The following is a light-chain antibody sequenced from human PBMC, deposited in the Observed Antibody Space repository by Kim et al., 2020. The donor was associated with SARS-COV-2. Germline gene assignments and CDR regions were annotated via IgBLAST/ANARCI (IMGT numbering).Light chain of an antibody. J-gene: IGLJ2*01. CDR2: QDS. CDR3: QAWDSSTGVL. Sequence: SYELTQPPSVSVSPGQTASITCSGDKLGDKYACWYQQKPGQSPVLVIYQDSKRPSGIPERFSGSNSGNTATLTISGTQAMDEADYYCQAWDSSTGVLFGGGNQLTVL. CDR1: KLGDKY. V-gene: IGLV3-1*01.